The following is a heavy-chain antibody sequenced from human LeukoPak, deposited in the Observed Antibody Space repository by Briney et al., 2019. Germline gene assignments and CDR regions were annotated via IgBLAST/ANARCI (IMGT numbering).Heavy chain of an antibody. D-gene: IGHD3-9*01. Sequence: PGGSLRLSCAASGFTLSNYAMSWVRQAPGKGLKWVSSLRASDGSTHYGDFAKGRFTISRDNSKNTLYLQMNSLRAEDTAVYYCAKRYFGNYYFDHWGQGTLVTVSS. CDR1: GFTLSNYA. V-gene: IGHV3-23*01. CDR3: AKRYFGNYYFDH. CDR2: LRASDGST. J-gene: IGHJ4*02.